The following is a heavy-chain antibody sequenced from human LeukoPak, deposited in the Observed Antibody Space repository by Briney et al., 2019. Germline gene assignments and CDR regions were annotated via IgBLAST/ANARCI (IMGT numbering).Heavy chain of an antibody. CDR1: GYSISSGYY. CDR2: IYHSGST. V-gene: IGHV4-38-2*01. CDR3: ARQPPVYCSSTSCNMMEERYYYYYMDV. D-gene: IGHD2-2*02. J-gene: IGHJ6*03. Sequence: PSETLSLTCAVSGYSISSGYYWGWIRQPPGKGLEWIGSIYHSGSTYYNPSLKSRVTISVDTSKNQFSLKLSSVTAADTAVYYCARQPPVYCSSTSCNMMEERYYYYYMDVWGKGTTVTVSS.